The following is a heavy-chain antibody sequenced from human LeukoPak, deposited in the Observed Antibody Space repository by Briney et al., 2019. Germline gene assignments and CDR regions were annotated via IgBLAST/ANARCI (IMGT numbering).Heavy chain of an antibody. CDR3: ARALWSGQPHWFDP. Sequence: PSETLSLTCTVSGGSISSYYRSWIRQPPGKGLEWIGYIYYSGSTNYNPSLKSRVTISVDTSKNQFSLKLSSVTAADTAVYYCARALWSGQPHWFDPWGQGTLVTVSS. CDR2: IYYSGST. V-gene: IGHV4-59*01. CDR1: GGSISSYY. J-gene: IGHJ5*02. D-gene: IGHD3-3*01.